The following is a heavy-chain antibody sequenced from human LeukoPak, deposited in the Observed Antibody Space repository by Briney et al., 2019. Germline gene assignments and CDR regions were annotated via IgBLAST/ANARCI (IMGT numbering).Heavy chain of an antibody. D-gene: IGHD2-2*01. CDR1: GFTFSSYS. V-gene: IGHV3-21*01. J-gene: IGHJ4*02. Sequence: GGSLRLSCAASGFTFSSYSMNWVRQAPGKGLEWVSSISSSSSYIYYADSVKGRFTISRDNAKNSLYLQMNSLRAEDTAVYYCASSVVPAAVLDYWGQGTPVTVPS. CDR3: ASSVVPAAVLDY. CDR2: ISSSSSYI.